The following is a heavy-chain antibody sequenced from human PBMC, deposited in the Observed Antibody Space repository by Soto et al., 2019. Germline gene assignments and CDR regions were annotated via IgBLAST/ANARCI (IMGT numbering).Heavy chain of an antibody. Sequence: GGSLRLSCAASGFTFSSYAMHWVRQAPGKGLEWVAVISYDGSNKYYADSVKGRFTISRDNSKNTLYLQMNSLRAEDTAVYYCARDTRRGVVPPPTVNFDYWGQGTLVTVSS. CDR3: ARDTRRGVVPPPTVNFDY. V-gene: IGHV3-30-3*01. CDR1: GFTFSSYA. D-gene: IGHD1-1*01. J-gene: IGHJ4*02. CDR2: ISYDGSNK.